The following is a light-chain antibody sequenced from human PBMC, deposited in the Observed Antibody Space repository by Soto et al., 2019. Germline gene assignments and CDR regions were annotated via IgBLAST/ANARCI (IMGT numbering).Light chain of an antibody. Sequence: DIPMTQSPSTLSASVGDRVTITCRASQSISSWLAWYQQKPGKAPKLLIYKASSLESGVPSRFSGSGSGTEFTLTISSLQPDDFATYYCQKYNSAPWTFGQGTKVEIK. V-gene: IGKV1-5*03. J-gene: IGKJ1*01. CDR1: QSISSW. CDR3: QKYNSAPWT. CDR2: KAS.